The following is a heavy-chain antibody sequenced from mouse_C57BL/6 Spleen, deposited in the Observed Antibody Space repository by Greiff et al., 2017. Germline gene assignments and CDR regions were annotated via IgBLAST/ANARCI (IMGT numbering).Heavy chain of an antibody. V-gene: IGHV5-17*01. CDR1: GFTFSDYG. J-gene: IGHJ4*01. CDR2: ISSGSSTI. CDR3: ARLNWDYYAMDY. Sequence: EVKVVESGGGLVKPGGSLKLSCAASGFTFSDYGMHWVRQAPEKGLEWVAYISSGSSTIYYADTVKGRFTISRDNAKNTLFLQMTSLRSEDTAMYYCARLNWDYYAMDYWGQGTSVTVSS. D-gene: IGHD4-1*01.